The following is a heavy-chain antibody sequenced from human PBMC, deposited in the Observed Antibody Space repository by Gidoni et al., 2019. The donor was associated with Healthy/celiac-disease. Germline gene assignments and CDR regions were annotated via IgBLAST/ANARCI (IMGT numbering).Heavy chain of an antibody. CDR3: ARDAFHYSSSWYYFDY. V-gene: IGHV3-33*01. CDR1: GFTFSSYG. CDR2: IWYDGRNK. Sequence: QVQLVESGGGVVQPGRSLRLSCAASGFTFSSYGMHWGRQAPGKGLGWVAVIWYDGRNKYYADSVKGRFTISRDNSKNTLYLQMNSLRAEDTAVYYCARDAFHYSSSWYYFDYWGQGTLVTVSS. D-gene: IGHD6-13*01. J-gene: IGHJ4*02.